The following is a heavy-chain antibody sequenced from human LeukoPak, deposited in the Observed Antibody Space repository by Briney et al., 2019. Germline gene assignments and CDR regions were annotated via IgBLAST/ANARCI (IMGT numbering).Heavy chain of an antibody. Sequence: SETLSLTCAVSGYSISSGYHWGWIRQPPGKGLEWIGSIYHSGSTYYNPSLKSRVTISVDTSNNQFSLKLTSVTAADTGVYYCARLVEDTARPADPWGQGTLVTVSS. CDR2: IYHSGST. J-gene: IGHJ5*02. D-gene: IGHD1-26*01. CDR1: GYSISSGYH. V-gene: IGHV4-38-2*01. CDR3: ARLVEDTARPADP.